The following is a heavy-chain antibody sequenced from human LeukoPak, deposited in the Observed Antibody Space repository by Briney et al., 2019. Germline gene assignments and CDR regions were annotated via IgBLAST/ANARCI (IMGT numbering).Heavy chain of an antibody. J-gene: IGHJ4*02. Sequence: PGGSLELSCAASGFPFDDYAMHWVRRAPGKGLEWVSGISWNSGSIGYADSVKGRFTISRDNAKNSLYLQMNSLRAEDTALYYCAKGPLPGPFDYWGQGTLVTVSS. CDR2: ISWNSGSI. V-gene: IGHV3-9*01. CDR1: GFPFDDYA. D-gene: IGHD1-14*01. CDR3: AKGPLPGPFDY.